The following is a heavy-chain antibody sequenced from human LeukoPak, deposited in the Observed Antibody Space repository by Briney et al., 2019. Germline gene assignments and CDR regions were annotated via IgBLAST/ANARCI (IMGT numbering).Heavy chain of an antibody. CDR3: ARKGPANYYYYYMDA. V-gene: IGHV1-8*01. CDR1: RYTFTSYD. J-gene: IGHJ6*03. D-gene: IGHD2-2*01. CDR2: MNPNSGNT. Sequence: ASVKVSCKASRYTFTSYDINWVRQATGQGLEWMGWMNPNSGNTGYAQKFQGRVTMTRNTSISTAYMELSSLRSEDTAVYFCARKGPANYYYYYMDAWGKGTTVTVSS.